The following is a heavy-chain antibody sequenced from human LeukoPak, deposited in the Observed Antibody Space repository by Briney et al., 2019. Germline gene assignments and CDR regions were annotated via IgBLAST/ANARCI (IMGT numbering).Heavy chain of an antibody. J-gene: IGHJ4*02. CDR1: GVSISSGSYY. D-gene: IGHD6-19*01. Sequence: SETLSLTCTVSGVSISSGSYYWRWIRQPAGKGLEWIVSIYTSGSTNYNPSLKSRFTMSIDTSKNQFSLKLTSVTAADTATYYCARETSLAGFASGLGFNYWGQGILVTVSS. V-gene: IGHV4-61*02. CDR2: IYTSGST. CDR3: ARETSLAGFASGLGFNY.